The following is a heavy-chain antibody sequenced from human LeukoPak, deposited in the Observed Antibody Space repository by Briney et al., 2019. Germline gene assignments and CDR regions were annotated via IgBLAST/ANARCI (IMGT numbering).Heavy chain of an antibody. D-gene: IGHD5-12*01. CDR3: AKEDGYDRYFDY. CDR1: GFTFSSYW. V-gene: IGHV3-74*01. J-gene: IGHJ4*02. Sequence: GGSLRLSCVASGFTFSSYWMHWVRQDPRKGLVWVSRINGDGRNINYADSVKGRFTISRDNAKNSLYLQMNSLRAEDTALYYCAKEDGYDRYFDYWGQGTLVTVSS. CDR2: INGDGRNI.